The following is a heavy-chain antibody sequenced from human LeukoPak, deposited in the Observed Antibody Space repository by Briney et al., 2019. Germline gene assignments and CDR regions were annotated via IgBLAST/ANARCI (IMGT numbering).Heavy chain of an antibody. CDR2: INSDGSST. CDR3: ARSGSSGSYWGGAFDI. Sequence: PGGSLRLSCAASGFTFSSYWMHWVRHAPGKGLVWVSRINSDGSSTSYADSVKGRFTISRDNAKNTLYLQMNSLRAEDTAVYYCARSGSSGSYWGGAFDIWGQGTMVTVSS. CDR1: GFTFSSYW. V-gene: IGHV3-74*01. D-gene: IGHD1-26*01. J-gene: IGHJ3*02.